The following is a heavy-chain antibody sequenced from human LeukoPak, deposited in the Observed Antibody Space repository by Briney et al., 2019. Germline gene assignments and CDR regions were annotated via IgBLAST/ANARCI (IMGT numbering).Heavy chain of an antibody. D-gene: IGHD2-8*02. CDR1: GFTFDDYG. Sequence: GGSLRLSCAASGFTFDDYGMIWVRQPPGKGLEWVSSIFPSGGEIHYADSVRGRFTISRDNSKSTLSLQMNSLRAEDTAIYYCATYRQVLLPFESWGQGTLVTVSS. J-gene: IGHJ4*02. V-gene: IGHV3-23*01. CDR2: IFPSGGEI. CDR3: ATYRQVLLPFES.